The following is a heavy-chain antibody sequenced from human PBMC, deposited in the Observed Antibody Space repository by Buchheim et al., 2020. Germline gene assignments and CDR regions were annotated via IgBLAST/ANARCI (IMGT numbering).Heavy chain of an antibody. CDR1: GYTFTSYY. Sequence: QVQLVQSGAEVKKPGASVKVSCKASGYTFTSYYMHWVRQAPGQGLEWMGIINPSGGSTSYAQKFQGRVTMTRDTSTSTVYLELSSLRSEDTAVYYCARDFVSLFRLGFGEFDYWGQGTL. CDR2: INPSGGST. D-gene: IGHD3-10*01. J-gene: IGHJ4*02. CDR3: ARDFVSLFRLGFGEFDY. V-gene: IGHV1-46*01.